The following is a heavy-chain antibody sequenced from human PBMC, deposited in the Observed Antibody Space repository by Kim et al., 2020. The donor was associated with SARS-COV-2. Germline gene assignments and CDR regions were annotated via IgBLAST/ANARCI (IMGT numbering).Heavy chain of an antibody. Sequence: SVKVSCKASGGTFSSYAISWVRQAPGQGLEWMGGIIPIFGTANYAQKFQGRVTITADESTSTAYMELSSLRSEDTAVYYCARSEEMATKSLSYWYFDLWGRGTLVTVSS. CDR3: ARSEEMATKSLSYWYFDL. J-gene: IGHJ2*01. CDR2: IIPIFGTA. CDR1: GGTFSSYA. D-gene: IGHD1-26*01. V-gene: IGHV1-69*13.